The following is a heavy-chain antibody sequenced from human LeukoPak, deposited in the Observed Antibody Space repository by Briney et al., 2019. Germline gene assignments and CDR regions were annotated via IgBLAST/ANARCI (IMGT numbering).Heavy chain of an antibody. Sequence: PGGSLRLSCAASGFTFSSYAMHWVRQAPGKGLEWVAVISYDGSNKYYADSVKGRFTISRDNSKNTLYLQMNSLRAEDTAVYYCARKAMVRGVIQYYFDYWGQGTLVTVSS. CDR1: GFTFSSYA. CDR2: ISYDGSNK. V-gene: IGHV3-30*01. D-gene: IGHD3-10*01. J-gene: IGHJ4*02. CDR3: ARKAMVRGVIQYYFDY.